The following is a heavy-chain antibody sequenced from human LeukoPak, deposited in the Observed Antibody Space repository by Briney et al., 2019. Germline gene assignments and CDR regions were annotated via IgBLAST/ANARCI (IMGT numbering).Heavy chain of an antibody. V-gene: IGHV1-3*01. CDR2: INAGNGKT. Sequence: ASVKVSCKASQYAFTDYAVHWVRQAPGQRLEWMGWINAGNGKTKYSQSFQGRITITRDTSATTAYMELTSLTSEDTAVYYCARDLRGYSYYYGMDVWGQGTTVTVSS. J-gene: IGHJ6*02. D-gene: IGHD5-12*01. CDR3: ARDLRGYSYYYGMDV. CDR1: QYAFTDYA.